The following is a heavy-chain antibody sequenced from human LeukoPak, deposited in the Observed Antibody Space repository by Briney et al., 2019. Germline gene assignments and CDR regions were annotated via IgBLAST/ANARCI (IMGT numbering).Heavy chain of an antibody. Sequence: GGSLRLSCAASGFTFSSYAIHWVRQAPGKGLEWVAVISYDGSNKYYADSVKGRFTISRDNSKNTLYLQMNSLRAEDTAVYYCASQQLDQYYFDYWGQGTLVTVSS. CDR3: ASQQLDQYYFDY. J-gene: IGHJ4*02. CDR2: ISYDGSNK. V-gene: IGHV3-30-3*01. D-gene: IGHD6-13*01. CDR1: GFTFSSYA.